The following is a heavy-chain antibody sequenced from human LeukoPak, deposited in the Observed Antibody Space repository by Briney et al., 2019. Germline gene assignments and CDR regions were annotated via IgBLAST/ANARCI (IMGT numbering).Heavy chain of an antibody. D-gene: IGHD6-19*01. CDR2: IYYSGST. Sequence: SETLSLTCTVSGGSISSSSYYWGWIRQPPGKGLEWIGSIYYSGSTYYNPSLKRRVTISVDTSKNQFSLKLSSVTAADTAVYYCARSSGHTLSGFDYWGQGTLVTVSS. J-gene: IGHJ4*02. V-gene: IGHV4-39*01. CDR1: GGSISSSSYY. CDR3: ARSSGHTLSGFDY.